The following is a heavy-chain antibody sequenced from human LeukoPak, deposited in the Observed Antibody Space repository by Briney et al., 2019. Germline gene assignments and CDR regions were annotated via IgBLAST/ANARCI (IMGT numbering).Heavy chain of an antibody. CDR1: GRTFSSYA. CDR2: IIPIFGTA. D-gene: IGHD5-18*01. CDR3: ARVGMYSYGDNFDY. V-gene: IGHV1-69*05. J-gene: IGHJ4*02. Sequence: ASVKVSCKASGRTFSSYAISWVRQAPGQGLEWMGGIIPIFGTANYAQKFQGRVTITTDESTSTAYMELSSLRSEDTAVYYCARVGMYSYGDNFDYWGQGTLVTVSS.